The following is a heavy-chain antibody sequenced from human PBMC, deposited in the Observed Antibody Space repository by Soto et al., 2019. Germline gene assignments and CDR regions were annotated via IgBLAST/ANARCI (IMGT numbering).Heavy chain of an antibody. D-gene: IGHD3-10*01. V-gene: IGHV3-23*01. CDR2: ISGSGVST. CDR1: GFTFSSYA. CDR3: ATQGFGVLHGLVDV. Sequence: PGGSLRLSCAASGFTFSSYAMSWVRQAPGKGLEWVSAISGSGVSTYYADSVKGRFTISRDNSKNTLYLQMNSLRAEDTALYYCATQGFGVLHGLVDVWGQGTTVTVSS. J-gene: IGHJ6*02.